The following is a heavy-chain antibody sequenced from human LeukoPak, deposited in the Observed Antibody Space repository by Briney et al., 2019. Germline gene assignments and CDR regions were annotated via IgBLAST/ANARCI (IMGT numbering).Heavy chain of an antibody. D-gene: IGHD2-2*01. CDR3: ARGYCGSTSCYGVFDY. CDR1: GGSVSSDIYY. Sequence: SETLSLTCTVSGGSVSSDIYYWSWIRQPPGKGLEWIGYIYNSGSTNYNPSLKSRVTISVDTPKDQFSLRLSSVTAADTAVYYCARGYCGSTSCYGVFDYWGQGTLVTVSS. V-gene: IGHV4-61*01. J-gene: IGHJ4*02. CDR2: IYNSGST.